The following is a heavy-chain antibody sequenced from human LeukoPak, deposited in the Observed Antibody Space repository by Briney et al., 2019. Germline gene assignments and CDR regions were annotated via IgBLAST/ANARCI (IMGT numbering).Heavy chain of an antibody. Sequence: PGGSLRLSCAASGFIFSSYAMHWVRQAPGKGLEWVAVISYDGSNKYYVDSVKGRFTISRDNSKNTLYLQMNSLRAEDAAVYYCAGLYDSTGYWDYWGQGTLVAVSS. V-gene: IGHV3-30-3*01. CDR2: ISYDGSNK. CDR1: GFIFSSYA. D-gene: IGHD3-22*01. CDR3: AGLYDSTGYWDY. J-gene: IGHJ4*02.